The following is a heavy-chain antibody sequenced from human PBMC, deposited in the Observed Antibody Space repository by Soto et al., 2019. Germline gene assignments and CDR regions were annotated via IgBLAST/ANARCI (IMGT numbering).Heavy chain of an antibody. D-gene: IGHD5-18*01. CDR3: ASSRVDTAMAPQYYYYGMDV. CDR1: GGTFSSYA. CDR2: FLPIVGTA. J-gene: IGHJ6*02. V-gene: IGHV1-69*12. Sequence: QVQLVQSGAEVKKPGSSVKVSCKASGGTFSSYAISWVRQAPGQGLEWMGGFLPIVGTANYAQKFQGRVTITADESTSTAYMELSGLRSEDTAVYYCASSRVDTAMAPQYYYYGMDVWGQGTTVTVSS.